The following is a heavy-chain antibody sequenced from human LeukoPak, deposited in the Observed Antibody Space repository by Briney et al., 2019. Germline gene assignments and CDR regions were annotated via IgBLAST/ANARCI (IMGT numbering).Heavy chain of an antibody. D-gene: IGHD3-10*01. CDR2: ISGSGSST. CDR1: GFTFSSCA. V-gene: IGHV3-23*01. CDR3: ARDRVLWFGELFGGMDV. J-gene: IGHJ6*02. Sequence: PGGSLRLSCASSGFTFSSCAMNWVRLAPGKGLEWVSVISGSGSSTYYAASVKGRFTISRDNSKNILYLQMNSLRAEDTAVYYCARDRVLWFGELFGGMDVWGQGTTVTVSS.